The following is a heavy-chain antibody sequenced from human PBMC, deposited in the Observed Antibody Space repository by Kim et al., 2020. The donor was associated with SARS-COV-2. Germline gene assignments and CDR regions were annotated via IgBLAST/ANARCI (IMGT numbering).Heavy chain of an antibody. V-gene: IGHV3-30*07. CDR3: VRGVREYYYGMDV. Sequence: DPVRGRITSSRDNSKNTLYLEMHSLRVEDTAVYYCVRGVREYYYGMDVWGHGTTVTVSS. D-gene: IGHD3-16*01. J-gene: IGHJ6*02.